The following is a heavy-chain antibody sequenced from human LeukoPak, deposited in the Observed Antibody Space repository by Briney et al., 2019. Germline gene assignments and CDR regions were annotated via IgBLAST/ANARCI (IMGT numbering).Heavy chain of an antibody. CDR1: GYTFTSYG. D-gene: IGHD5-12*01. Sequence: ASVKVSCKASGYTFTSYGISWVRQAPGQGLEWMGWISAYNGNTNYAQKLQGRVTQTRDTSTSTVYMELSSLRSEDTAVYYCAGAISPNIGANDTGRHAFDTWGQGTMVTVSS. CDR2: ISAYNGNT. V-gene: IGHV1-18*01. CDR3: AGAISPNIGANDTGRHAFDT. J-gene: IGHJ3*02.